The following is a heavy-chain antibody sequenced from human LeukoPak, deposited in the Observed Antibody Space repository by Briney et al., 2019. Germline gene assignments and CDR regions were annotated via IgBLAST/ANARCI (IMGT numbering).Heavy chain of an antibody. Sequence: GRSLRLSCAASGFTFSSYWMHWVRQAPGKGLVWVSRINSDGSSTSYADSVKGRFTISRDNAKNTLYLQMNSLRAEDTAVYYCASEDGSGSYSPLYYWGQGTLVTVSS. CDR2: INSDGSST. J-gene: IGHJ4*02. CDR3: ASEDGSGSYSPLYY. D-gene: IGHD3-10*01. V-gene: IGHV3-74*01. CDR1: GFTFSSYW.